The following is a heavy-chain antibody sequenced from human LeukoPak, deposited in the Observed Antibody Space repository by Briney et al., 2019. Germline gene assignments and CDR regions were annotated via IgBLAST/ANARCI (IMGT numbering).Heavy chain of an antibody. CDR2: MNPNSGNT. J-gene: IGHJ5*02. Sequence: ASVKVSCKASGYTFTSYDINWVRQGTGQGLEWMGWMNPNSGNTGYAQKFQGRVTITRNTSISTAYMELSSLRSEDTAVYYCARDCSTWWFDPWGQGTLVTVSS. V-gene: IGHV1-8*03. D-gene: IGHD2-2*01. CDR1: GYTFTSYD. CDR3: ARDCSTWWFDP.